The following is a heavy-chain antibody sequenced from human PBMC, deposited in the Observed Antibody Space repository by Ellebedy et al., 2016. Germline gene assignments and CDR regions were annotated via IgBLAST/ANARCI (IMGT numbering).Heavy chain of an antibody. Sequence: SETLSLXXTVSGDSISSSSYYWGWIRQPPGKGLEWIGSIYYSGSTYYNPSLKSRVTISVDTSKNQFSLKLSSVTAADTAVYYCARVQWLAREGWFDPWGQGTLVTVSS. CDR2: IYYSGST. V-gene: IGHV4-39*07. D-gene: IGHD6-19*01. CDR3: ARVQWLAREGWFDP. J-gene: IGHJ5*02. CDR1: GDSISSSSYY.